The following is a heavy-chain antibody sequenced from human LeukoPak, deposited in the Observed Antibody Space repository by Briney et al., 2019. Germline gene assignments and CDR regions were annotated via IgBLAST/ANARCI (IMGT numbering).Heavy chain of an antibody. V-gene: IGHV4-30-4*08. CDR3: ASSGGSSVTYNWFDP. CDR2: IYYSGST. J-gene: IGHJ5*02. Sequence: LRLSCAASGFTFSSYEMNWVRQPPGKGLEWIGYIYYSGSTYYNPSLKSRVTISVDTSKNQFSLKLSSVTAADTAVYYCASSGGSSVTYNWFDPWGQGTLVTVSS. D-gene: IGHD2-15*01. CDR1: GFTFSSYEMN.